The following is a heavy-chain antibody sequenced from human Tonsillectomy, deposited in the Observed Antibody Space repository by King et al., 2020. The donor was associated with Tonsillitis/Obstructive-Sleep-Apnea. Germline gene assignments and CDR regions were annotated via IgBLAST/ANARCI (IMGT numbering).Heavy chain of an antibody. V-gene: IGHV4-39*01. D-gene: IGHD3-3*01. CDR2: IYYSGST. Sequence: QLQESGPGLVKPSETLSLTCTVSSGSISSSSYYWGWIRQPPGKGLEWIGSIYYSGSTYYNPSLKSRVTISVDTSQNQFSLKMSSVTAADTAVYFCARQEAIFGVVIMGDWFDPWGQGTLVTVSS. J-gene: IGHJ5*02. CDR3: ARQEAIFGVVIMGDWFDP. CDR1: SGSISSSSYY.